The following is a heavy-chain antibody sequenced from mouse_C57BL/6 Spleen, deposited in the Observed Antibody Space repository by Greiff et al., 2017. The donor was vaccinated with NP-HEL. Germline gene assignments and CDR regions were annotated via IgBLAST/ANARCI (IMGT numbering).Heavy chain of an antibody. J-gene: IGHJ1*03. V-gene: IGHV5-6*01. D-gene: IGHD1-1*01. CDR1: GFTFSSYG. Sequence: EVQVVESGGDLVKPGGSLKLSCVASGFTFSSYGMSWVRQTPDKRLEWVATISSGGSYTYYPDSVKGRFTISRDNAKNTLYLQMSSLKSEDTAMYYCARGYYYGSSSHWYFDVWGTGTTVTVSS. CDR3: ARGYYYGSSSHWYFDV. CDR2: ISSGGSYT.